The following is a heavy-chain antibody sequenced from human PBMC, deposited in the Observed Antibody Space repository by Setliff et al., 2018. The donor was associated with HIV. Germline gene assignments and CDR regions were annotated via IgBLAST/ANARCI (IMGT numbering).Heavy chain of an antibody. CDR1: GYTFTTYG. CDR3: SRSGVPPYYYYGMGV. V-gene: IGHV1-18*04. Sequence: ASVKVSCKASGYTFTTYGVNWVRQAPGQGLEWMGWINSYNGNTKFAQKFQGRVTMTTDTSTTAAFMELRSLKADDTGIYYCSRSGVPPYYYYGMGVWGQGTTVTVSS. CDR2: INSYNGNT. J-gene: IGHJ6*02. D-gene: IGHD3-10*01.